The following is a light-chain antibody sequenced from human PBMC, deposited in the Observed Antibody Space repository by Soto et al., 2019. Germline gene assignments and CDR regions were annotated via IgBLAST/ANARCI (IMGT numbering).Light chain of an antibody. Sequence: DIQMTQSPSSLSASVGDRVTITCQASQDISNYLNWYQQKPGKAPKLLIYDASNLETGVPSRFSGSGSGTDFTFTISSLQPEDIATYYCQQYDKRPPRLTFGGGTKVEIK. CDR3: QQYDKRPPRLT. CDR2: DAS. CDR1: QDISNY. J-gene: IGKJ4*01. V-gene: IGKV1-33*01.